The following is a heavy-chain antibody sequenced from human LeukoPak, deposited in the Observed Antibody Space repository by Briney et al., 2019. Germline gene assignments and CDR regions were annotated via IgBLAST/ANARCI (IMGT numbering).Heavy chain of an antibody. CDR2: IIPIFGTA. CDR1: GGTFSSYA. CDR3: ARDGWFGELPYYYYMDV. J-gene: IGHJ6*03. D-gene: IGHD3-10*01. Sequence: SVKVSCKASGGTFSSYAISWVRQAPGQGLEWMGGIIPIFGTANYAQKFQGRVTITTDESTSTAYMELSSLRSEDTAVYYCARDGWFGELPYYYYMDVWGRGTTVTVSS. V-gene: IGHV1-69*05.